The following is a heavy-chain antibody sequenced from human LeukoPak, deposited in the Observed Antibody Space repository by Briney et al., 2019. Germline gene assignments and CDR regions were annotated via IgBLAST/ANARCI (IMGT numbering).Heavy chain of an antibody. CDR1: GFTFSSYG. Sequence: GGSLRLSCSASGFTFSSYGMHWVRQAPGKGLEWVALISFDSSNRHYGDSVTGRFTISRDNSQNMLYLQMSSLRPDDTAVYFCAREGEWYYFYGLAVGGKGTTVTVSS. CDR3: AREGEWYYFYGLAV. V-gene: IGHV3-30*03. J-gene: IGHJ6*04. D-gene: IGHD3-16*01. CDR2: ISFDSSNR.